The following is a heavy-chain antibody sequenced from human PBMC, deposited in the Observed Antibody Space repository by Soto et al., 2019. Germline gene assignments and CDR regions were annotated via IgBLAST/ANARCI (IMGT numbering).Heavy chain of an antibody. CDR3: ARSTSSTLNYYYGMDV. D-gene: IGHD6-6*01. Sequence: QVQPVESGGGVVQPGRSLRLSCAASGFTFSSFGMHWVRQAPGKGLEWVAVISYDGSTKFYTDSVKGRFTIARDNSKNILYLQMNSLTIEDTAVFYCARSTSSTLNYYYGMDVWGQGTTVTVSS. CDR2: ISYDGSTK. V-gene: IGHV3-30*03. CDR1: GFTFSSFG. J-gene: IGHJ6*02.